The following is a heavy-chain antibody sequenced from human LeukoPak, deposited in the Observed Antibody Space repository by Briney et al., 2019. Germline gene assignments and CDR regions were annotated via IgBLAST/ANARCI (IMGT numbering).Heavy chain of an antibody. D-gene: IGHD3-10*01. CDR1: GDSVSGVY. CDR2: IYTSGST. J-gene: IGHJ6*02. Sequence: PSETLSLTCTVSGDSVSGVYWSWIRQPAGKGLEWIGRIYTSGSTNYNPSLKSRVTMSVDTSKNQFSLKLSSVTAADTAVYYCARDPKTHPRGETYYGMDVWGQGTTVTVSS. V-gene: IGHV4-4*07. CDR3: ARDPKTHPRGETYYGMDV.